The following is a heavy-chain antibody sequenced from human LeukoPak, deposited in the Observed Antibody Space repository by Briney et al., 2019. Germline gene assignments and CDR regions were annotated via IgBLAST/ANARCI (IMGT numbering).Heavy chain of an antibody. D-gene: IGHD4-17*01. CDR1: GFTFSIYA. CDR3: AKVQTTVTTWADY. CDR2: ISGSGGNT. J-gene: IGHJ4*02. V-gene: IGHV3-23*01. Sequence: PGGSLRLSYAASGFTFSIYAMTWVRQAPGKGLEWVSVISGSGGNTYYADFVKGRFTISRDNSKNTLYLQMNSLRAEDTAVYYCAKVQTTVTTWADYWGQGTLVTVSS.